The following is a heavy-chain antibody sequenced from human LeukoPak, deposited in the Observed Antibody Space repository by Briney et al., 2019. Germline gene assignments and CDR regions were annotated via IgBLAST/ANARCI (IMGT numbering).Heavy chain of an antibody. D-gene: IGHD6-13*01. V-gene: IGHV4-39*01. J-gene: IGHJ4*02. CDR2: IYYSGST. CDR3: ARQVWVKRSLPYYFDY. Sequence: TSETLSLTCTVSGGSISSSSYYWGWIRQPPGKGLEWIGSIYYSGSTYYNLSLKSRVTTSVDTSKNQFSLKLSSVTAADTAVYYCARQVWVKRSLPYYFDYWGQGTLVTVSS. CDR1: GGSISSSSYY.